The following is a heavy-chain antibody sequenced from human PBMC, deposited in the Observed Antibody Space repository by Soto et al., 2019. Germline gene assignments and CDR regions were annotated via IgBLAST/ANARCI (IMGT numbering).Heavy chain of an antibody. CDR1: CGPTSSSNW. J-gene: IGHJ6*02. D-gene: IGHD2-15*01. Sequence: SETLSLTCAGSCGPTSSSNWMSWVRQPTGKGLDWIGDIYHSGSTNYNPSLKSRVTISVDKSKNQFSLKLSSVTAADTAVYYSARAGRGYCSGGSCYSGLHGMDVWGQGTTVT. CDR3: ARAGRGYCSGGSCYSGLHGMDV. CDR2: IYHSGST. V-gene: IGHV4-4*02.